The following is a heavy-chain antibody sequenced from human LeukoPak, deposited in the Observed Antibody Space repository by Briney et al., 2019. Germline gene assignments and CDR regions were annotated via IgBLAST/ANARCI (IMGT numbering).Heavy chain of an antibody. Sequence: QPGGSLRLSCAASGFTFSSYSMNWVRQAPGKGLEWVSYISTSSSTIHYADSVKGRFTISRDNAKNSLYLQMSSLRDEDTAVYYCARDRGTSGYLPWGQGTLVTVSS. D-gene: IGHD3-22*01. V-gene: IGHV3-48*02. CDR3: ARDRGTSGYLP. CDR1: GFTFSSYS. CDR2: ISTSSSTI. J-gene: IGHJ5*02.